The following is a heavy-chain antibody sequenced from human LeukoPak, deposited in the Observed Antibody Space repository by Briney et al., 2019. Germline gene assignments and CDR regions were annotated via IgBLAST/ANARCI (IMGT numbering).Heavy chain of an antibody. Sequence: GGSLRLSCAASGFTFSSYEMNWVRQAPGKGLEWVSYISSSGSTIYYADSVKGRFTISRDNAKNSLYLQMNSLRAEDTAVYYCVRQIYLGKIIVATTNYFDYWGQGTLVTVSS. CDR2: ISSSGSTI. CDR1: GFTFSSYE. V-gene: IGHV3-48*03. J-gene: IGHJ4*02. CDR3: VRQIYLGKIIVATTNYFDY. D-gene: IGHD5-12*01.